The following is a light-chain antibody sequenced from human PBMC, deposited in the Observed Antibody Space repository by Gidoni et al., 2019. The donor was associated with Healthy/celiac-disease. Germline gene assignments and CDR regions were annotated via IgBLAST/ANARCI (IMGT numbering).Light chain of an antibody. Sequence: SSDLTSPLSVSVSPGPTASLTCSGDKLGDKYACWYQPKPGQSPVLVIYQDSKRPSGIPERFSGSNSGNTATLTISGTQAMDEADYYCQAWDSSTGVFGSGTKVTVL. V-gene: IGLV3-1*01. CDR1: KLGDKY. CDR3: QAWDSSTGV. CDR2: QDS. J-gene: IGLJ1*01.